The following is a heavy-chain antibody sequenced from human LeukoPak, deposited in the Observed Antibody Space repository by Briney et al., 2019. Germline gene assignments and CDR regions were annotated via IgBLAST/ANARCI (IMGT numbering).Heavy chain of an antibody. CDR2: IKPDASEK. J-gene: IGHJ4*02. D-gene: IGHD3-10*01. Sequence: PGGSLRLSCAASGFTLSSYWMSWVRQAPGKGLEWVAKIKPDASEKYYVDSLKGRLTISRDNGKNSVYLQMNSLRAEDTAVYYCASSFGGTLKYWGQGTLVTVSS. CDR3: ASSFGGTLKY. CDR1: GFTLSSYW. V-gene: IGHV3-7*01.